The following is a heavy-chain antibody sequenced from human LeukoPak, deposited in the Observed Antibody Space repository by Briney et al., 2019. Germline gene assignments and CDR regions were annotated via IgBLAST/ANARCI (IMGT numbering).Heavy chain of an antibody. CDR3: ARHKGVVMGPYYFDY. CDR1: GGSISSYY. V-gene: IGHV4-59*08. J-gene: IGHJ4*02. CDR2: IYYSGST. D-gene: IGHD3-22*01. Sequence: SETLSLTCTVSGGSISSYYWSWIRQPPGKGLEWIGYIYYSGSTNYNPSLKSRVTISVDTSKNQFSLKLSSVTAADTAVYYCARHKGVVMGPYYFDYWSQGTLVTVSS.